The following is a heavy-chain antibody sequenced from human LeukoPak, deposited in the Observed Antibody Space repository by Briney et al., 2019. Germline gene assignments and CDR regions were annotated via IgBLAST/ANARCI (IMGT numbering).Heavy chain of an antibody. CDR1: GFTFSGSA. Sequence: GGSLRLSCAASGFTFSGSAMHWVRQASGKGLEWVGRIGSKANSYATAYAASVKGRFTISRDDSKNTAYLQMNSLKTEDTAVYYCTRHYSSGWYDFDYWGQGTLVTVSS. CDR2: IGSKANSYAT. V-gene: IGHV3-73*01. CDR3: TRHYSSGWYDFDY. J-gene: IGHJ4*02. D-gene: IGHD6-19*01.